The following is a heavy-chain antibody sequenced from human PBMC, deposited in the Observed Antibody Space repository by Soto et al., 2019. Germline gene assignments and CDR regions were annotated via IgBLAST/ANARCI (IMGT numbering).Heavy chain of an antibody. J-gene: IGHJ4*02. CDR3: ASGSRAGIVVVTAISPIDY. CDR2: IIPIFGTA. Sequence: QVQLVQSGAEVKKPGSPVKVSCKASGGTFSSYAISWVRQAPGQGLEWMGGIIPIFGTANYAQKFQGRVTITADESTSTAYRELSSLRSEDTAVYYCASGSRAGIVVVTAISPIDYWGQGTLVTVSS. D-gene: IGHD2-21*02. V-gene: IGHV1-69*01. CDR1: GGTFSSYA.